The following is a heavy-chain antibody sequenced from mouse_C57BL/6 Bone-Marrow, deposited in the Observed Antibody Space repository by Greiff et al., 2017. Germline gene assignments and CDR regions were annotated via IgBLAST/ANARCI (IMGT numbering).Heavy chain of an antibody. CDR1: GYSFTGYY. V-gene: IGHV1-31*01. CDR2: IYPNNGVS. J-gene: IGHJ1*03. CDR3: ARWYGNSLGDWYFDV. Sequence: VQLQQSGPELVKPGASVKISCKASGYSFTGYYMHWVKQSPGHILDWIGYIYPNNGVSSYNQKFKGKATLTVDKSSSTAYMELRSLTSEDSAVYYCARWYGNSLGDWYFDVWGTGTTVTVSS. D-gene: IGHD2-10*02.